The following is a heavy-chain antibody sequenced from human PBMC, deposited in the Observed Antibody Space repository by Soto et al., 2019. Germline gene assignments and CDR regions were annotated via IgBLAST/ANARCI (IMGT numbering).Heavy chain of an antibody. V-gene: IGHV1-18*01. D-gene: IGHD6-13*01. CDR3: VRDEIAGAGAFDY. Sequence: QVRLVQSGPEVKKPGASVKVSCRASGYPFTNYGISWVRQAPGQGLEWMAWISGYNGNTNYAQRLQGRVTLTTDTSTSTAYMELRSLTSDDTAMYYCVRDEIAGAGAFDYWGQGALVTVSS. J-gene: IGHJ4*02. CDR1: GYPFTNYG. CDR2: ISGYNGNT.